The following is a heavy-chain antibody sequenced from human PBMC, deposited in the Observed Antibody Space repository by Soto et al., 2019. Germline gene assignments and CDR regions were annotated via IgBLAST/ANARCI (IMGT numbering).Heavy chain of an antibody. Sequence: SETLSLTCTVSGGSISSYYWSWIRQPPGKGLEWIGYIYYSGSTNYNPSLKSRVTISVDTSKNQFSLKLSSVTAADTAVYYCARHSAHGSGYDYWGQGTLVTVSS. CDR1: GGSISSYY. V-gene: IGHV4-59*08. CDR3: ARHSAHGSGYDY. CDR2: IYYSGST. J-gene: IGHJ4*02. D-gene: IGHD3-10*01.